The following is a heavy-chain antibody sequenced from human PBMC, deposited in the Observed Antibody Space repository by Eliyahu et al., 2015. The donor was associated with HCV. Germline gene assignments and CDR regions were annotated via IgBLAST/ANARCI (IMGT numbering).Heavy chain of an antibody. CDR1: GFXFXSYA. J-gene: IGHJ3*02. D-gene: IGHD6-19*01. V-gene: IGHV3-23*01. Sequence: EVQLLESGGGLVQPGGSLRLSCAASGFXFXSYAMSWVRXAPGKGLXWVSAXSGSGXSTXYADSVKGRFTISRDNSKNTLYLQMNSLRAEDTAVYYCAKDIAVAGNDAFDIWGQGTMXTVSS. CDR3: AKDIAVAGNDAFDI. CDR2: XSGSGXST.